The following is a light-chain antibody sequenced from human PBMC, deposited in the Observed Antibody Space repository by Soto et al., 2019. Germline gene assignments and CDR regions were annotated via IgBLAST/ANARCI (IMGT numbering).Light chain of an antibody. V-gene: IGLV2-14*03. CDR1: GSDIGTYNY. CDR3: KSYTSASTYV. Sequence: QSLLTQPASVSGSPGQSITISCTGTGSDIGTYNYVSWYQHHPGKAPKFIIYDVTNRPSGVSDRFSGSKSGNTASLTISGLQAEDEADYFCKSYTSASTYVFGTGTKVTVL. CDR2: DVT. J-gene: IGLJ1*01.